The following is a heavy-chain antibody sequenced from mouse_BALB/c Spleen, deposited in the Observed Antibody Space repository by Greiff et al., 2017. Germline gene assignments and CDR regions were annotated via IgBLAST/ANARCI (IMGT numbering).Heavy chain of an antibody. CDR2: ISSGGSYT. CDR1: GFTFSSYG. V-gene: IGHV5-6*01. Sequence: EVKLMESGGDLVKPGGSLKLSCAASGFTFSSYGMSWVRQTPDKRLEWVATISSGGSYTYYPDSVKGRFTISRDNAKNTLYLQMSSLKSEDTAMYYCARHYGNYGGDYWGQGTTLTVSS. D-gene: IGHD2-1*01. CDR3: ARHYGNYGGDY. J-gene: IGHJ2*01.